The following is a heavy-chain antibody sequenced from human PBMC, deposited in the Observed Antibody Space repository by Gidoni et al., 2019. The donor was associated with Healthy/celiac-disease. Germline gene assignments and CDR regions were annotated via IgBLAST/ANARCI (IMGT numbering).Heavy chain of an antibody. D-gene: IGHD3-22*01. J-gene: IGHJ5*02. V-gene: IGHV2-5*02. CDR2: IYWDDYK. CDR1: GFSLSTSGVG. Sequence: QITLKESGPTLVKPTQTRTLTCTLSGFSLSTSGVGVGWLRQTPGKALERLALIYWDDYKRYSPSLKSRLTITKDTSKNQVVLTMTNMDPVGTATYYCAHRPPWYYDSSGYYSINWFDPWGQGTLVTVSS. CDR3: AHRPPWYYDSSGYYSINWFDP.